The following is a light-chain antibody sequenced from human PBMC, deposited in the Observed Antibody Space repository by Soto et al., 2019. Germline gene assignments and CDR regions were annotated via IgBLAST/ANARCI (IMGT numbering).Light chain of an antibody. J-gene: IGLJ3*02. CDR1: SGHSSYA. V-gene: IGLV4-69*01. CDR3: QTWGTGYSV. Sequence: QPVLTQSPSASASLGASVKLTCTLSSGHSSYAIAWHQQQPEKGPRYLMKLDSDGSHTKGDGIPDRFSGSSSGAERYVTISSLQPEDEADYYCQTWGTGYSVFGGGTKLTVL. CDR2: LDSDGSH.